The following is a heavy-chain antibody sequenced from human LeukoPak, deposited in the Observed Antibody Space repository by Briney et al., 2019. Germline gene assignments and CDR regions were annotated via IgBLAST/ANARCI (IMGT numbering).Heavy chain of an antibody. CDR3: ARVRRYFVDY. CDR1: GFTFSSYA. CDR2: IYSGGST. V-gene: IGHV3-66*01. J-gene: IGHJ4*02. Sequence: GGSLRLSCTASGFTFSSYAISWVRQAPGKGLEWVSVIYSGGSTYYADSVKGRFTISRDNSKNTLYLQMNSLRAEDTAVYYCARVRRYFVDYWGQGTLVTVSS. D-gene: IGHD3-9*01.